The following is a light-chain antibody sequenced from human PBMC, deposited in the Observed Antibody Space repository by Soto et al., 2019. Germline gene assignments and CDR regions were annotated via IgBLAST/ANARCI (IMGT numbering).Light chain of an antibody. CDR1: ISDVGGYNF. CDR2: DVN. V-gene: IGLV2-11*01. Sequence: QSALTQPRSVSGSPGQSVTISCTGTISDVGGYNFVSWYQQHPGKAPKLMIYDVNKRPSGVPGRFSGSKSGNTASLTISGLQAEDEADYYCCSYAGTYTHYVFGTGTKLTVL. CDR3: CSYAGTYTHYV. J-gene: IGLJ1*01.